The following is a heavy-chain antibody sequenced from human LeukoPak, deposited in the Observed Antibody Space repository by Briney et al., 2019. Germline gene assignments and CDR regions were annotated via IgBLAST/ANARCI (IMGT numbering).Heavy chain of an antibody. D-gene: IGHD6-19*01. J-gene: IGHJ3*02. CDR2: IKQDGSEK. V-gene: IGHV3-7*01. Sequence: GGSLRLSCAASGFTFSSYWMSWVRQAPGKGLEWVANIKQDGSEKYYVDSVKGRFTISRDNAKNSLYLQMNSLRAEDTAVYYCAREQWLVRDAFDIWGQGTMVTASS. CDR3: AREQWLVRDAFDI. CDR1: GFTFSSYW.